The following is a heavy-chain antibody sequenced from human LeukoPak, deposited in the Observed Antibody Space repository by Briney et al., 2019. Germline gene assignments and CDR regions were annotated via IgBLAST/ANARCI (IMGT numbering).Heavy chain of an antibody. J-gene: IGHJ4*02. CDR2: ISSSSSYI. D-gene: IGHD6-19*01. CDR3: ARSYGSGFSDFGY. V-gene: IGHV3-21*01. CDR1: GFTFSSHS. Sequence: GGSLRLSCAASGFTFSSHSMNWVRQAPGKGLEWVSSISSSSSYIYYADSVKGRFTISRDNAKNSLYLQMNSLRAEDTAVYYCARSYGSGFSDFGYWGQGTLVTVSS.